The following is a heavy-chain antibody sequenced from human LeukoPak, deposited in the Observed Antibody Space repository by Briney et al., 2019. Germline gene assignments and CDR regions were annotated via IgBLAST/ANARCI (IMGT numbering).Heavy chain of an antibody. CDR3: ARDGATTVVTYFDY. D-gene: IGHD4-23*01. Sequence: GGSLRLSCAASGFTFSRYAMHWVRQAPGKGLEWVAVISYDGGNKYYVDSVKGRFTISRDNSKNTLYLQMNSLRAEDTAVYYCARDGATTVVTYFDYWGQGTLVTVSS. CDR1: GFTFSRYA. J-gene: IGHJ4*02. CDR2: ISYDGGNK. V-gene: IGHV3-30-3*01.